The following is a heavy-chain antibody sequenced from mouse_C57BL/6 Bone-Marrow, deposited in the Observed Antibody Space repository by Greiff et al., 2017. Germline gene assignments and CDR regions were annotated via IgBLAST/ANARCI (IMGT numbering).Heavy chain of an antibody. CDR3: ARQGYGNRFAY. J-gene: IGHJ3*01. Sequence: EVKLVESGGDLVKPGGSLKLSCAASGFTFSSYGMSWVRQTPDKRLEWVATISSGGSYTYYPDSVKGRFTISRDNAKNTLYLQMSSLKSEDTAMYYCARQGYGNRFAYWGQGTLVTVSA. D-gene: IGHD1-1*01. V-gene: IGHV5-6*01. CDR1: GFTFSSYG. CDR2: ISSGGSYT.